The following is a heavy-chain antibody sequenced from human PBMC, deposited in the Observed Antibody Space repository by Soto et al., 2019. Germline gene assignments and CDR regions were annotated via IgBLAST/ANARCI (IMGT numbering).Heavy chain of an antibody. CDR2: ISAYNGNT. J-gene: IGHJ6*02. Sequence: QVQLVQSGAEVKKPGASVKVSCKASGYTFIRNGISWVRQAPGQGLEWMGWISAYNGNTEYAQKFQGRVTMTTDTSTSTAYMEPRNLRSDDTAVYYCARDSATLVPGVWGQGTTVTVSS. D-gene: IGHD3-10*01. CDR1: GYTFIRNG. V-gene: IGHV1-18*01. CDR3: ARDSATLVPGV.